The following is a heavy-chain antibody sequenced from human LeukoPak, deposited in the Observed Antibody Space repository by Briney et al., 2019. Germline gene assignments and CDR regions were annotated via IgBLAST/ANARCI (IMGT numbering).Heavy chain of an antibody. J-gene: IGHJ6*03. CDR2: ISWNSGSI. CDR3: AKDTGRHYYYYMDV. V-gene: IGHV3-9*03. Sequence: GGSLRLSCAASGFTFDDYAMHWVRQTPGKGLEWVSGISWNSGSIGYADSVKGRFTISRDNAKNSLYLQMNSLRAEDMALYYCAKDTGRHYYYYMDVWGKGTTVTVSS. CDR1: GFTFDDYA.